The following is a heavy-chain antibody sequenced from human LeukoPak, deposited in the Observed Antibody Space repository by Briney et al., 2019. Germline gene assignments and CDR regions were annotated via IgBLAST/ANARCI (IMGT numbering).Heavy chain of an antibody. J-gene: IGHJ3*02. Sequence: GGSLRLSCAASGFTFSSYAMSWVRQAPGKGLEWVSAISGSGGSTYYADSVKGRFTISRDNSKNTLYLQMNSLRAEDTAVYYCAKDHIAVVPAAIPEDIWGQGTMVTVSS. CDR1: GFTFSSYA. D-gene: IGHD2-2*01. V-gene: IGHV3-23*01. CDR3: AKDHIAVVPAAIPEDI. CDR2: ISGSGGST.